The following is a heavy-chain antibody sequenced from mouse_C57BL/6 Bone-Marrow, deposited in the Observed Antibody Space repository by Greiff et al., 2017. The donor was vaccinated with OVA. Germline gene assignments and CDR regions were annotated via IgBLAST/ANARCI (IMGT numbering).Heavy chain of an antibody. D-gene: IGHD2-3*01. CDR1: GYTFTNYL. J-gene: IGHJ2*01. V-gene: IGHV1-54*01. CDR3: ARALYVHRGWYFDY. CDR2: INPGSGGT. Sequence: QVQLKESGAELVRPGTSVKVSCKASGYTFTNYLIEWVKQRPGQGLEWIGVINPGSGGTNYNEKFKGKATLTADKSSSTAYMQLSSLTSEDSAVYFCARALYVHRGWYFDYWGQGATLTVSS.